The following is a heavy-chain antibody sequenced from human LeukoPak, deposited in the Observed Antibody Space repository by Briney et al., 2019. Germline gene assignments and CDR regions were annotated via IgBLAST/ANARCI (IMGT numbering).Heavy chain of an antibody. V-gene: IGHV4-30-4*08. D-gene: IGHD4-17*01. J-gene: IGHJ3*02. CDR2: IYYSGST. CDR1: GVSMSSGAFY. CDR3: ARAFPFDDYGDPDAFDI. Sequence: SETLSLTCTVSGVSMSSGAFYCSWIRQHPGKGLEWIGNIYYSGSTYYNPSLKSRVTISVDRSKNQFSLKLTSVTAAVTAVYYCARAFPFDDYGDPDAFDIWGHGTMVTVSS.